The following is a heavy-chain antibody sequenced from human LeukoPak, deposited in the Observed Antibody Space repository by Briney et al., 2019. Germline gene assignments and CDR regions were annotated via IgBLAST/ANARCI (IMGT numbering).Heavy chain of an antibody. J-gene: IGHJ4*02. CDR3: ARGYGSTPTY. D-gene: IGHD2-2*01. V-gene: IGHV3-74*01. CDR2: ITNDGSST. Sequence: GGSLRLSCAASGLTFSSHWMHWVRQAPGKGLVWVSRITNDGSSTSYADSVKGRFTISRDNAKNTLYLQMNSLRAEDTAVYYCARGYGSTPTYWGQGTLVTVSS. CDR1: GLTFSSHW.